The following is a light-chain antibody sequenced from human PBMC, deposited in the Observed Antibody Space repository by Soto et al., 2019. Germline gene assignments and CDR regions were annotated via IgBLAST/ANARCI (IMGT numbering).Light chain of an antibody. CDR3: QQYYSTPWT. CDR1: QSVLYSSNNKNY. Sequence: DIVMTQSPDSLAVSLGERATINCKSSQSVLYSSNNKNYLAWYQQKPGQPPKLLIYWASTRESGVPDRFSGSGSGTDFTRTISSLQAGDVAVYYWQQYYSTPWTFGQGTKVDIK. V-gene: IGKV4-1*01. J-gene: IGKJ1*01. CDR2: WAS.